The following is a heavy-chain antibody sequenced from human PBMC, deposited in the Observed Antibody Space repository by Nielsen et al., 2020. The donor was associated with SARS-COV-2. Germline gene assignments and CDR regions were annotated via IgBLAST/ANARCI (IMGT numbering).Heavy chain of an antibody. CDR2: ISYDGSNK. CDR3: ARDGGGFLDV. CDR1: GFTFSSYG. V-gene: IGHV3-30*03. D-gene: IGHD6-25*01. Sequence: GESLKISCAASGFTFSSYGMHWVRQAPGKGLEWVAVISYDGSNKYYADSVKGRFTISRDNSKNTLYLQMNSLRAEDTAVYYCARDGGGFLDVWGQGTTVTVSS. J-gene: IGHJ6*02.